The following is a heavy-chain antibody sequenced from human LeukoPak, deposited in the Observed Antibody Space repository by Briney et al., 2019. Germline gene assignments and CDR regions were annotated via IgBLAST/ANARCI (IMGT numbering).Heavy chain of an antibody. V-gene: IGHV4-34*01. CDR1: GGSFSDYY. D-gene: IGHD6-19*01. Sequence: PSETLSLTCAVYGGSFSDYYWSWIRQPPGKGLEWIGEINHSGSTNYNPSLKSRVTISVDTSKNQFSLKLSSVTAADTAVYYCARRARSSGWWDVWGQGTLVTVSS. J-gene: IGHJ4*02. CDR2: INHSGST. CDR3: ARRARSSGWWDV.